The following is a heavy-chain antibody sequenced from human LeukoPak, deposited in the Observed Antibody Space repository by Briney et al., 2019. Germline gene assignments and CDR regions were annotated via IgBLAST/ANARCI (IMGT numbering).Heavy chain of an antibody. CDR2: TSSSDSGK. CDR1: GFTLSSYA. V-gene: IGHV3-21*01. J-gene: IGHJ4*02. D-gene: IGHD4-11*01. CDR3: ARGHSNYGDYFDY. Sequence: GGSLRLSCVVSGFTLSSYAMSWVRQAPGKGLEWVAATSSSDSGKYHADSVRGRFTISRDNAKNSLSLQMNSLRAEDTAVYYCARGHSNYGDYFDYWGQGTLVTVSS.